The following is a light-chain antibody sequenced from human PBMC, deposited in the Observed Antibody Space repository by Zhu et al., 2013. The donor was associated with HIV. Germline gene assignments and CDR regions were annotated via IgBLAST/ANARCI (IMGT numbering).Light chain of an antibody. CDR1: ESVSSN. J-gene: IGKJ1*01. CDR2: GAS. CDR3: QQYSNWPT. V-gene: IGKV3D-15*01. Sequence: EIVMTQSPVTLSVPPGERATLSCRASESVSSNLAWYQQKPGQPPRLLVYGASTRATGIPARFSGSGSGTEFTLTISRLQSEDFAVYYCQQYSNWPTFGQGTKVDMK.